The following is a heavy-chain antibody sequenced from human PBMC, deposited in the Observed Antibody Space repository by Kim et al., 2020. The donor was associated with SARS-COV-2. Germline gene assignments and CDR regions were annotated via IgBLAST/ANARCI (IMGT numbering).Heavy chain of an antibody. CDR3: ARNPTSGYYDSSGDSSDY. J-gene: IGHJ4*02. CDR1: GGSISSGSYY. CDR2: IYTSGST. Sequence: SETLSLTCTVSGGSISSGSYYWSWIRQPAGKGLEWIGRIYTSGSTNYNPSLKSRVTISVDTSKNQFSLKLSTVTAADTAVYYCARNPTSGYYDSSGDSSDYWGQGTLVTVSS. V-gene: IGHV4-61*02. D-gene: IGHD3-22*01.